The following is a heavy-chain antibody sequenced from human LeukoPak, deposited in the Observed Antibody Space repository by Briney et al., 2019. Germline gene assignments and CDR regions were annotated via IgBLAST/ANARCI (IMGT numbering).Heavy chain of an antibody. Sequence: PGGPLRLSCVASEFSLGAYAMNWVRQAPGKGLEWVSYISAGSSATYYAESVKGRFTICRDNGQNSLYLQMNRLRGGDTAVYYCTRGVGRRGGTFDDWGQGTLVTVSS. CDR1: EFSLGAYA. J-gene: IGHJ4*02. CDR2: ISAGSSAT. D-gene: IGHD3-10*01. V-gene: IGHV3-48*01. CDR3: TRGVGRRGGTFDD.